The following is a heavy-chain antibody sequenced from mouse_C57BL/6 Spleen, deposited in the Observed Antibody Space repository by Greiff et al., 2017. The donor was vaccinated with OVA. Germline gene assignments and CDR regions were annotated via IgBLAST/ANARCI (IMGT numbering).Heavy chain of an antibody. CDR2: INPSTGGT. Sequence: EVKLMESGPELVKPGASVKISCKASGYSFTGYYMNWVKQSPEKSLEWIGEINPSTGGTTYNQKFKAKATLTVDKSSSTAYMQLKSLTSEDSAVYYCARGLGYSNPFAYWGQGTLVTVSA. CDR3: ARGLGYSNPFAY. CDR1: GYSFTGYY. D-gene: IGHD2-5*01. V-gene: IGHV1-42*01. J-gene: IGHJ3*01.